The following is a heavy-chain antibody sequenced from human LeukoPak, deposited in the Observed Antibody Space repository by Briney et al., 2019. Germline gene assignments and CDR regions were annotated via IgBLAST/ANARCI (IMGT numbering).Heavy chain of an antibody. CDR3: ARAFYSSSWFDY. Sequence: ASVKVSCKASGYTFTDYYIHWVRQAPGQGLEWMGWISAYNGNTNYAQKLQGRVTMTTDTSTSTAYMELRSLRSDDTAVYYCARAFYSSSWFDYWGQGTLVTVSS. V-gene: IGHV1-18*04. J-gene: IGHJ5*01. D-gene: IGHD6-13*01. CDR2: ISAYNGNT. CDR1: GYTFTDYY.